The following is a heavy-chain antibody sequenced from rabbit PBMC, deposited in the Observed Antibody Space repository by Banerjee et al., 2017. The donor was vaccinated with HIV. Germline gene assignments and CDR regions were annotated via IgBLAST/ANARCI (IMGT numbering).Heavy chain of an antibody. CDR3: ARGDYPLGIYYFNL. CDR1: GFDFSSYY. Sequence: QLKESGGGLVQPGGSLKLSCKASGFDFSSYYMSWVRQAPGKGLEWIGYIDPVFGSTYYASWVNGRFTISSHNAQNTLYLQLNSLTAADTATYFCARGDYPLGIYYFNLWGPGTLVTVS. D-gene: IGHD2-1*01. V-gene: IGHV1S7*01. CDR2: IDPVFGST. J-gene: IGHJ4*01.